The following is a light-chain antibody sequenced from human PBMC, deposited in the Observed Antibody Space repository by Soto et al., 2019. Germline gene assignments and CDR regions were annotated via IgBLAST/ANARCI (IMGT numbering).Light chain of an antibody. V-gene: IGLV3-21*02. CDR2: DDS. Sequence: YELTQPPSVSVAPGQTARITCGGNIIGSKSVHWYQQKPGQAPVLVAYDDSDRPSGIPERFSGSNSGITATLTISRVEAGDEADYYCQVWHSSSDHYVFGTGTKVTVL. J-gene: IGLJ1*01. CDR3: QVWHSSSDHYV. CDR1: IIGSKS.